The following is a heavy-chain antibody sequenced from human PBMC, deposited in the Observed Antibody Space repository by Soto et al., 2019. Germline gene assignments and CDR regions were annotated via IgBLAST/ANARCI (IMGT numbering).Heavy chain of an antibody. CDR3: ARDLWGYCGTDCYPLDV. V-gene: IGHV4-59*01. CDR2: MYNTGST. Sequence: SETLSLTFTLSGCSISVYHWSLNRQPPGKGLEWIGYMYNTGSTLYNPSFKSRVTISVDTSKNQFSLKLNSVTAADTAVYYCARDLWGYCGTDCYPLDVWGQGTTVT. D-gene: IGHD2-21*02. J-gene: IGHJ6*02. CDR1: GCSISVYH.